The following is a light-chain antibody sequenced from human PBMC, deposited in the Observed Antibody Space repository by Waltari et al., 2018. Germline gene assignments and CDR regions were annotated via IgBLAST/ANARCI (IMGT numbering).Light chain of an antibody. V-gene: IGKV1-39*01. CDR3: EQTSTTPLT. Sequence: DIQMTQSPSPMSASVGDRVTLNCRASETISKNLNWDQQKPGKAPKLLIYGASRFQSGVPSRFSRSGSGTDFALTLNSLQAEDFATYFCEQTSTTPLTFGGGTKVEIK. CDR2: GAS. CDR1: ETISKN. J-gene: IGKJ4*01.